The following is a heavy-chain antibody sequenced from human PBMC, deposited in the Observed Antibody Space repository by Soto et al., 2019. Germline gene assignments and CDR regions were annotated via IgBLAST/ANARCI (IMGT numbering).Heavy chain of an antibody. Sequence: SETLSLTCTVSGGSISSGGYYWSWIRQHPGKGLEWIGYIYYSGSTYYNPSLKSRVTISVDTSKNQFSLKLSSVTAADTAVYYCARGMTPSGSGYGMDVWGQGTTVTVSS. CDR1: GGSISSGGYY. CDR2: IYYSGST. D-gene: IGHD3-10*01. V-gene: IGHV4-31*03. J-gene: IGHJ6*02. CDR3: ARGMTPSGSGYGMDV.